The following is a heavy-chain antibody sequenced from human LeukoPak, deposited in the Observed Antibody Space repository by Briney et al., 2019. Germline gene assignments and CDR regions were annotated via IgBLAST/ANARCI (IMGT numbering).Heavy chain of an antibody. J-gene: IGHJ4*02. V-gene: IGHV3-23*01. Sequence: GGSLRLSCAASGFTFNNTWMIRVRQAPGKGLEWVSAISGSGGSTYYADSVKGRFTISRDNSKNTLYLQMNSLGTEDTAVYYCARGSVGTPPPFDFWGQGTLVTVSS. D-gene: IGHD2-15*01. CDR1: GFTFNNTW. CDR2: ISGSGGST. CDR3: ARGSVGTPPPFDF.